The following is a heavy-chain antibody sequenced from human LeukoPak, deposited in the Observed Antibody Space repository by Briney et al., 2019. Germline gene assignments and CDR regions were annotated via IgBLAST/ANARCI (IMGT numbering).Heavy chain of an antibody. CDR3: ARSGRTSFYSYMDV. CDR2: IYTSGTT. J-gene: IGHJ6*03. CDR1: GFTVSDNY. D-gene: IGHD1-7*01. Sequence: PGGSLRLSCAVSGFTVSDNYMTWVRQAPGKGLEWVSIIYTSGTTYHSDSVKGRFTISRDNSKNTLYLQMNSLRAEDTAVYYCARSGRTSFYSYMDVWGKGTTVTVSS. V-gene: IGHV3-66*02.